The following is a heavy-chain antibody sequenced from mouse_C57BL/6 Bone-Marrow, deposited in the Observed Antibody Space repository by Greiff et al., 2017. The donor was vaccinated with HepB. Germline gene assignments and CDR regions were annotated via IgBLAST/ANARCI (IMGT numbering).Heavy chain of an antibody. CDR3: ARIADYYGSSYWYFDV. V-gene: IGHV8-8*01. CDR2: IWWDDDK. D-gene: IGHD1-1*01. CDR1: GFSLSTFGMG. J-gene: IGHJ1*03. Sequence: QVTLKVSGPGILQPSQTLSLTCSFSGFSLSTFGMGVGWIRQPSGKGLEWLAHIWWDDDKYYNPALKSRLTISKDTSKNQVFLKTANVDTADTATYYCARIADYYGSSYWYFDVWGTGTTVTVSS.